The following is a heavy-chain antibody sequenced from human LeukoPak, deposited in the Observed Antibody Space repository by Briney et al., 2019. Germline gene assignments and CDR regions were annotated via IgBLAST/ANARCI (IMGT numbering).Heavy chain of an antibody. V-gene: IGHV3-30*18. CDR1: GFTFSSYG. D-gene: IGHD2-15*01. Sequence: GGSLRLSCAASGFTFSSYGVHWVRQAPGKGLEWVAVISYDGSNKYYADSVKGRFTISRDNSKNTLYLQMNSLRAEDTAVYYCAKDRHCSGGSCYPGPYYYGMDVWGQGTTVTVSS. J-gene: IGHJ6*02. CDR3: AKDRHCSGGSCYPGPYYYGMDV. CDR2: ISYDGSNK.